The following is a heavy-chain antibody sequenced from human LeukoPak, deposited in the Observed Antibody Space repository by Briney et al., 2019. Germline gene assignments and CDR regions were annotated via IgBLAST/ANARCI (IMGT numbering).Heavy chain of an antibody. J-gene: IGHJ4*02. CDR3: AKSYDSSGYYYVDY. V-gene: IGHV3-48*03. CDR1: GFTFSSYE. CDR2: ISSTGSTI. D-gene: IGHD3-22*01. Sequence: GGSLRLSCAASGFTFSSYEMNWVRQAPGRGLEWVSYISSTGSTIYYADTVKGRFTISRDNSKNTLYLQMNSLRAEDTAVYYCAKSYDSSGYYYVDYWGQGTLVTVSS.